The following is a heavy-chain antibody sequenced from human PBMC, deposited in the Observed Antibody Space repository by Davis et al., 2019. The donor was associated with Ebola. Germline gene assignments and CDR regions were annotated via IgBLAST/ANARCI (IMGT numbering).Heavy chain of an antibody. CDR1: RFSFSSYA. CDR2: ISGSGGST. D-gene: IGHD6-6*01. Sequence: GESLKISCAASRFSFSSYAMNWVRQAPGKGLEWVSTISGSGGSTYYADSVKGRFSISRDNSKNTLYLQMNSLRAEDTAVYYCAKEEWLVTAGAFYIWGQGTMVTVSS. J-gene: IGHJ3*02. V-gene: IGHV3-23*01. CDR3: AKEEWLVTAGAFYI.